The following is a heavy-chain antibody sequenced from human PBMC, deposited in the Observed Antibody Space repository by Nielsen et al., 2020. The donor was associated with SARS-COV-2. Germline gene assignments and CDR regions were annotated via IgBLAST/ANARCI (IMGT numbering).Heavy chain of an antibody. V-gene: IGHV3-21*01. Sequence: GGSLRLSCAASGFTFSIYSMTWVRQAPGKGLEWVAAIAGTSSYIYYADAVKGRLTISRDNAKNSLFLQMDSLRAEDTAVYYCARRWYGSGSDREAFDIWGRGTMVTISS. D-gene: IGHD3-10*01. CDR2: IAGTSSYI. J-gene: IGHJ3*02. CDR1: GFTFSIYS. CDR3: ARRWYGSGSDREAFDI.